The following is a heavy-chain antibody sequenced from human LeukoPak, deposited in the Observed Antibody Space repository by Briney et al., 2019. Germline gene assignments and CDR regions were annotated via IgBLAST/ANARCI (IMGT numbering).Heavy chain of an antibody. J-gene: IGHJ4*02. V-gene: IGHV1-8*01. Sequence: ASVKVSCKASGYTFSSHDIYWVRQAPGQGLEWMGWMNLNSGDTYYAQNFQGRFSIASDTSKSTTYMDLASLAPEDTAVYYCARVPVPAPRRGLYFDYWGQGTLITVSS. CDR2: MNLNSGDT. CDR1: GYTFSSHD. D-gene: IGHD2-2*01. CDR3: ARVPVPAPRRGLYFDY.